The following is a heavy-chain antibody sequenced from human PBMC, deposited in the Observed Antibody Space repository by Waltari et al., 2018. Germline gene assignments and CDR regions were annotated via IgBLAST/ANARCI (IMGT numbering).Heavy chain of an antibody. Sequence: EVQLVESGGGLVQPGGSLRLSCAASGFTFSSYEMNWVRQAPGKGLEWVSYISSRGSTRYDADSVKGRFTISRDNAKNSLYLQMNSLRAEDTAVYYCARDSLEGFLEWLPYYYYYGMDVWGQGTTVTVSS. J-gene: IGHJ6*02. CDR1: GFTFSSYE. CDR3: ARDSLEGFLEWLPYYYYYGMDV. V-gene: IGHV3-48*03. CDR2: ISSRGSTR. D-gene: IGHD3-3*01.